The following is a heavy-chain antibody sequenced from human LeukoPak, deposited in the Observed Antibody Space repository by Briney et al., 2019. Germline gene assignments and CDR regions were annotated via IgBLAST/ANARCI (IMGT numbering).Heavy chain of an antibody. CDR2: IKTDGSST. CDR3: AREDPPRTDGLDV. CDR1: GFTFSNYW. J-gene: IGHJ6*02. V-gene: IGHV3-74*01. Sequence: HPGGSLRLSCAGSGFTFSNYWMHWVRQAPGKGLMWVSRIKTDGSSTYYADSVKGRFTISRDNAKNTLYLQMNSLSVEDTAVYYCAREDPPRTDGLDVWGQGTTVTVSS.